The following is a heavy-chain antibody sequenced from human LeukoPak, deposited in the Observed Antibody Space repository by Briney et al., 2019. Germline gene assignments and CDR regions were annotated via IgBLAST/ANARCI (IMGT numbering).Heavy chain of an antibody. V-gene: IGHV1-69*13. CDR3: ARAGYCSGGSCSTDAFDI. D-gene: IGHD2-15*01. CDR1: GGTFSSYA. CDR2: IIPIFGTA. J-gene: IGHJ3*02. Sequence: SVKVSCKASGGTFSSYAISWVRQAPGQGLEWMGGIIPIFGTANYAQKFRGRVTITADESTSTAYMELSSLRSEDTAVYYCARAGYCSGGSCSTDAFDIWGQGTMVTVSS.